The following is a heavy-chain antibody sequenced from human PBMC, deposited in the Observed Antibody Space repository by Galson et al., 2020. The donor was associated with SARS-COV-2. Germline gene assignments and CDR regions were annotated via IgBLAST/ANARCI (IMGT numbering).Heavy chain of an antibody. CDR1: GGSISSYY. Sequence: ASETLSLTCTVSGGSISSYYWSWIRQPPGKGPEWIGYMHYSANPNYNPSLKSRLTISIDTSKNQFSLRLTSVTAADTAVYYCARSSGPTYGLDYWGQGTLVTVSS. V-gene: IGHV4-59*01. CDR3: ARSSGPTYGLDY. CDR2: MHYSANP. D-gene: IGHD3-10*01. J-gene: IGHJ4*02.